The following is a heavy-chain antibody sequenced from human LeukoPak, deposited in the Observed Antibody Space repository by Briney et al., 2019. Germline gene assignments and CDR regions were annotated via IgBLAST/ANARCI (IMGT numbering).Heavy chain of an antibody. CDR2: IYYSGST. CDR3: ARVGSGSYYTPDY. J-gene: IGHJ4*02. V-gene: IGHV4-59*01. D-gene: IGHD3-10*01. CDR1: GGSISSYY. Sequence: KPSETLSLTFTGSGGSISSYYWSWIRQPPGKGLEWIGYIYYSGSTNYNPSLKSRVTISVDTSKNQFSLKLRSVTAAATAVYYCARVGSGSYYTPDYWGQGTLVTVSS.